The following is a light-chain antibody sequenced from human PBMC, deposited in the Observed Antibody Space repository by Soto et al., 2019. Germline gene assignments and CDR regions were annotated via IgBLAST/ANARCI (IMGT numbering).Light chain of an antibody. CDR2: GAS. CDR1: QSVASKD. V-gene: IGKV3-20*01. CDR3: QQYANSPLT. Sequence: EIVLTQSPGTLSLSPGEITTLSCRASQSVASKDVAWYQQKPGQAPRVVIYGASRRATGIPDWVSGSGSGKDFTLTISRLETEEFAVYYCQQYANSPLTFGGGPTVEI. J-gene: IGKJ4*01.